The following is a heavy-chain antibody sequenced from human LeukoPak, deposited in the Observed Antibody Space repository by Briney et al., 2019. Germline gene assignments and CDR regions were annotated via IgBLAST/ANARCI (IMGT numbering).Heavy chain of an antibody. Sequence: SETLSLTCAVYGGSFSGYYWSWIRQPPGKGLEWIGEINHSGSTNYSPSLKSRVTISVDTSKNQFSLELSSVTAADTAVYYCARVYWSIFDYWGQGTLVTVSS. J-gene: IGHJ4*02. V-gene: IGHV4-34*01. D-gene: IGHD2-8*02. CDR2: INHSGST. CDR1: GGSFSGYY. CDR3: ARVYWSIFDY.